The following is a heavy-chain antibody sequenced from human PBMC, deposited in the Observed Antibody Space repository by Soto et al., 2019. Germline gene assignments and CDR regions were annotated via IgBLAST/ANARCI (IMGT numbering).Heavy chain of an antibody. CDR1: GYTFTSYF. D-gene: IGHD2-15*01. J-gene: IGHJ4*02. Sequence: ASVKVSCKASGYTFTSYFMHWVRQAPGQGLEWMGIINPSGGSTSYAQKFQGRVTMTRDTSTSTVYMELSSLRSEDTAVYYCARVYCSGGGCYGIDYWGQGTLVPVSS. CDR2: INPSGGST. V-gene: IGHV1-46*01. CDR3: ARVYCSGGGCYGIDY.